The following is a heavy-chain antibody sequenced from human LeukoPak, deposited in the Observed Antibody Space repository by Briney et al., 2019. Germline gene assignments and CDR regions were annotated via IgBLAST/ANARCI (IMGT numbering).Heavy chain of an antibody. J-gene: IGHJ3*02. Sequence: GGSLILSCAASGFTFSSYFWMHWVRQAPGKGLVWVSHINSDGSSTSYADSVKGRFTISRDNAKNTLYLQMNSLRAEDTAVYYCAREDVCLVGGAFDIWGQGTMVTVSS. V-gene: IGHV3-74*01. D-gene: IGHD2-15*01. CDR1: GFTFSSYFW. CDR2: INSDGSST. CDR3: AREDVCLVGGAFDI.